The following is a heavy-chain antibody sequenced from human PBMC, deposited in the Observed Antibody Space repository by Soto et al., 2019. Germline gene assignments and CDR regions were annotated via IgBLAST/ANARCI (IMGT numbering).Heavy chain of an antibody. V-gene: IGHV3-48*01. D-gene: IGHD2-15*01. CDR2: ISSSSSTI. CDR1: GFTFSSYS. J-gene: IGHJ4*02. Sequence: GGSLRLSCAASGFTFSSYSMNWVRQAPGKGLEWVSYISSSSSTIYYADSVKGRFTISRDNAKNSLYLQMNSLRAEDTAVYYCARDAIVVVVAATRGGIDYWGQGTLVTVSS. CDR3: ARDAIVVVVAATRGGIDY.